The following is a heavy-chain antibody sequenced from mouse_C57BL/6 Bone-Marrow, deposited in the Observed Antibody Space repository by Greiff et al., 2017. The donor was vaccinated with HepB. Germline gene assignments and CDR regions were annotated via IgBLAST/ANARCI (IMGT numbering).Heavy chain of an antibody. J-gene: IGHJ2*01. CDR2: ISDGGSYT. V-gene: IGHV5-4*01. Sequence: EVQRVESGGGLVKPGGSLKLSCAASGFTFSSYAMSWVRQTPEKRLEWVATISDGGSYTYYPDNVKGRFTISRDNAKNNLYLQMSHLKSEDTAMYYCARDGGIGYFDYWGQGTTLTVSS. D-gene: IGHD2-14*01. CDR1: GFTFSSYA. CDR3: ARDGGIGYFDY.